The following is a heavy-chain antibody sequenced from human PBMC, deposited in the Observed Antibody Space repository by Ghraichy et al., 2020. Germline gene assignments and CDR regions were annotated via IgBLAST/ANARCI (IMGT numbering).Heavy chain of an antibody. CDR1: GYNFTNYW. J-gene: IGHJ5*02. V-gene: IGHV5-51*01. CDR2: IYPGDSDT. D-gene: IGHD1-1*01. Sequence: GESLNISCKTSGYNFTNYWIGWVRQMPGKGLEWMGVIYPGDSDTTYSPSSQGQVTFSGDKSSGTAYLQWSSLKAQDTAMYYCARRQHYYKWNDGFIYWFDLWGQGTRVTVSS. CDR3: ARRQHYYKWNDGFIYWFDL.